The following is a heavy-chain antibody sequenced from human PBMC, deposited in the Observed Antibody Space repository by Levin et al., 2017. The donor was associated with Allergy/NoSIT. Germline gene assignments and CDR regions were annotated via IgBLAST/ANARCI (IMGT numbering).Heavy chain of an antibody. D-gene: IGHD5-12*01. Sequence: SETLSLTCTVSGGSISSYYWSWIRHPPGKGLEWIGYIYYSGSTNYNPSLKSRVTISVDTSKNQFSLKLSSVTAADTAVYYCASVSGYDTNYYFDYWGQGTLVTVSS. CDR2: IYYSGST. V-gene: IGHV4-59*01. J-gene: IGHJ4*02. CDR1: GGSISSYY. CDR3: ASVSGYDTNYYFDY.